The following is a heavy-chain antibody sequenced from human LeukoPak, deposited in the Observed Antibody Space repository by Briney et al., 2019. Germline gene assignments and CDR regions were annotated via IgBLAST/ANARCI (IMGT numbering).Heavy chain of an antibody. CDR1: GFTFSSYA. Sequence: SGGSLRLSCAASGFTFSSYAMSWVRQAPGKGLEWVSAISGSGGSTYYADSVKGRFTISRDNSKNTLYLQMNSLRAEDTAVYYCAKDDYGDYEYFDYWGQGTLVTVSS. CDR3: AKDDYGDYEYFDY. CDR2: ISGSGGST. J-gene: IGHJ4*02. D-gene: IGHD4-17*01. V-gene: IGHV3-23*01.